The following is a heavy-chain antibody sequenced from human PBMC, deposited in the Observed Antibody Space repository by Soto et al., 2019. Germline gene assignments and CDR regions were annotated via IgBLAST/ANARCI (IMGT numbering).Heavy chain of an antibody. CDR2: ISYDGTNK. Sequence: QVQLVESGGGVVQPGRSLRLSCAASGFSFSISPMHWVRQAPGKGPEWVAIISYDGTNKFYADSVKGRFTISRDNSKSTLYLQVDSLRPEDAAVYYCARDPKTSGGQHWSFNYFDSWRQGTLVTVSS. J-gene: IGHJ4*02. V-gene: IGHV3-30-3*01. CDR3: ARDPKTSGGQHWSFNYFDS. CDR1: GFSFSISP. D-gene: IGHD3-9*01.